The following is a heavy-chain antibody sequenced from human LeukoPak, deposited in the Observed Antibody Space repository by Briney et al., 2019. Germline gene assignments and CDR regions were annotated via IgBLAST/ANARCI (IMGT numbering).Heavy chain of an antibody. CDR3: ARGYGDFRVEGRYFHS. Sequence: SEALSLTCTVSDGSITNYDWSWVRQPPGKGLEFIGHVHYSGTADYNPSLKSRATISIDTSKKHFFPKLKSVTAADTAVYYCARGYGDFRVEGRYFHSWGQGTLVTVSS. CDR1: DGSITNYD. J-gene: IGHJ4*02. V-gene: IGHV4-59*01. CDR2: VHYSGTA. D-gene: IGHD4-17*01.